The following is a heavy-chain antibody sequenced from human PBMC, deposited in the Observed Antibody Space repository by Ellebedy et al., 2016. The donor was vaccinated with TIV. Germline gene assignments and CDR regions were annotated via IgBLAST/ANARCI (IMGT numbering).Heavy chain of an antibody. Sequence: GESLKISXAASGFTFSSYGMHWVRQAPGKGLEWVAVISYDGSNKYYADSVKGRFTISRDNSKNTLYLQMNSLRAEDTAVYYCAKDPRPRNGAFDIWGQGTMVTVSS. D-gene: IGHD4-11*01. CDR3: AKDPRPRNGAFDI. J-gene: IGHJ3*02. CDR1: GFTFSSYG. CDR2: ISYDGSNK. V-gene: IGHV3-30*18.